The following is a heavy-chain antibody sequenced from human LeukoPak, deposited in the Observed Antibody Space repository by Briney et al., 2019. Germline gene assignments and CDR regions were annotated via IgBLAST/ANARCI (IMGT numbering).Heavy chain of an antibody. CDR2: INSDGSEG. Sequence: HPGGSLRLSCAVSGFTFSGFWMSWSRQAPGKGLEWVASINSDGSEGYYADVVKGRFTISRDNATNSLYLQINSLRAEDTAVYYCARSSYSSSSSVWGQGTMVTVSS. J-gene: IGHJ3*01. D-gene: IGHD6-6*01. CDR3: ARSSYSSSSSV. V-gene: IGHV3-7*03. CDR1: GFTFSGFW.